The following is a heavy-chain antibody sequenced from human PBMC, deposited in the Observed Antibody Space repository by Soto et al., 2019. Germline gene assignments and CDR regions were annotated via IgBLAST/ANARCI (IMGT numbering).Heavy chain of an antibody. CDR3: AKADRVLRFLEWLLGGFDP. Sequence: GGSLRLSCAASGFTFSSYAMSWVRQAPGKGLEWVSAISGSGGSTYYADSVKGRFTISRDNSKNTLYLQMNSLRAEDTAVYYCAKADRVLRFLEWLLGGFDPWGQGTLVTVSS. D-gene: IGHD3-3*01. V-gene: IGHV3-23*01. J-gene: IGHJ5*02. CDR2: ISGSGGST. CDR1: GFTFSSYA.